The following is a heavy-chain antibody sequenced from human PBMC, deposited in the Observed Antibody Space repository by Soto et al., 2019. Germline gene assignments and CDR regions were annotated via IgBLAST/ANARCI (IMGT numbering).Heavy chain of an antibody. CDR1: GFTFSDAW. Sequence: EVQLVESGGGLVKPGGSLRLSCAASGFTFSDAWMSWVRQAPVKGLEWVGRIKSKTDGGTTDYAAPVKGRFTISRDDSKDTLYLQMNSLKTDDTAVYYCTTDRGRRAGYAQDYWGQGTLVTVSS. V-gene: IGHV3-15*01. CDR3: TTDRGRRAGYAQDY. D-gene: IGHD5-18*01. J-gene: IGHJ4*02. CDR2: IKSKTDGGTT.